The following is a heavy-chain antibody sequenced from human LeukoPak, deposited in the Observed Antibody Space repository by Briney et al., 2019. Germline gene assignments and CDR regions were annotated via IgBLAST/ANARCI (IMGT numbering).Heavy chain of an antibody. V-gene: IGHV4-38-2*01. CDR1: GYSINSAYH. J-gene: IGHJ5*02. CDR2: MYHSGIT. CDR3: ARLTPGKNWFDP. D-gene: IGHD3-10*01. Sequence: PSETLSLTCAVSGYSINSAYHWGWIRQPPGKGLEWIASMYHSGITYYNSSLKSRATISVDTSKNQFSLKLNSVTAADTSVYYCARLTPGKNWFDPWGHGTLVTVSS.